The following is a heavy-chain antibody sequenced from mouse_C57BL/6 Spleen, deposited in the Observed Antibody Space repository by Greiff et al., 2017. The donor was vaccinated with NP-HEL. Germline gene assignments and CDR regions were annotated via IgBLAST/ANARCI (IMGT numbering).Heavy chain of an antibody. CDR1: GYTFTDYN. Sequence: VQLQQSGPELVKPGASVKIPCKASGYTFTDYNMDWVKQSHGKSLEWIGDINPNNGGTIYNQKFKGKATLTVDKSSSTAYMELRSLTSEDTAVYYCARGGADYDGLWYAMDYWGQGTSVTVSS. CDR2: INPNNGGT. V-gene: IGHV1-18*01. CDR3: ARGGADYDGLWYAMDY. D-gene: IGHD2-4*01. J-gene: IGHJ4*01.